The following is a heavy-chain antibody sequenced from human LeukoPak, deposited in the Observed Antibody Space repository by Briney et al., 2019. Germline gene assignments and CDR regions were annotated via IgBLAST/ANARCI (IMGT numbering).Heavy chain of an antibody. Sequence: TLSLTCTVSGGSIGSGSYYWSWIRQPAGKGLEWIGRIYTSGSTNYNPSLKSRVTISVDTSKNQFSLKLSSVTAADTAVYYCARRVWGSYSFDYWGQGTLVTVSS. CDR1: GGSIGSGSYY. J-gene: IGHJ4*02. D-gene: IGHD7-27*01. CDR2: IYTSGST. CDR3: ARRVWGSYSFDY. V-gene: IGHV4-61*02.